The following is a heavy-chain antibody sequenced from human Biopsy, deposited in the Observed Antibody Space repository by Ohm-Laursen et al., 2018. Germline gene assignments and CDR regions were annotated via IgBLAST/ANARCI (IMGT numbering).Heavy chain of an antibody. CDR3: ARDYDTSGYYYVS. Sequence: GTLSLTCPVSGGSISNNNYYWGWLRQPPGKGLAWIGSIFYRGSTHYKPSLKSRVNISVDTSKNQFSLKLNSVTAADTAVYYCARDYDTSGYYYVSWGQGTLVTVSS. D-gene: IGHD3-22*01. CDR1: GGSISNNNYY. J-gene: IGHJ5*02. CDR2: IFYRGST. V-gene: IGHV4-39*01.